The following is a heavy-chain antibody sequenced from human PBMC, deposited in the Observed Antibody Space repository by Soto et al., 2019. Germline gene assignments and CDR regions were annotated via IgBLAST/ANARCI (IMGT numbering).Heavy chain of an antibody. CDR1: GFTFSNAW. CDR3: TIGLAATYYHYGMDF. D-gene: IGHD6-6*01. CDR2: IKSKTDGGTT. J-gene: IGHJ6*02. V-gene: IGHV3-15*07. Sequence: PGGSLRLSCAASGFTFSNAWMNWVRQAPGKGLEWVGRIKSKTDGGTTDYAAPVKGRFTISRDDSKNTLYLQMNSLKTEDTAVYYCTIGLAATYYHYGMDFWGPGTTVTVSS.